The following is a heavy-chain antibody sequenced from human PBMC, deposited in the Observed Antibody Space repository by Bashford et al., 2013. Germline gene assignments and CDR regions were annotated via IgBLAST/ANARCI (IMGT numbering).Heavy chain of an antibody. Sequence: WIRQPPGKGLEWVASTNEDGRGKYYVDSVKGRFTISEDTAKNQFSLKLDSATAADTAMYYCARLAYESGGYSNWFDPWGQGILVTVSS. J-gene: IGHJ5*02. CDR2: TNEDGRGK. CDR3: ARLAYESGGYSNWFDP. D-gene: IGHD3-22*01. V-gene: IGHV3-7*01.